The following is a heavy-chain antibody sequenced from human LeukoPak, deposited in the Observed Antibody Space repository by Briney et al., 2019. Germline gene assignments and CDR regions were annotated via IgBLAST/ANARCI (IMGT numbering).Heavy chain of an antibody. CDR1: GGSFSGYY. CDR3: ARGPLGSSSDY. V-gene: IGHV4-34*01. CDR2: INHSGST. D-gene: IGHD6-6*01. Sequence: SETLSLTCAVYGGSFSGYYWSWLRQPPGKGLEWIGEINHSGSTNYNPSLKSRVTISVDTSKNQFSLTLSSVTAADTAVYYCARGPLGSSSDYWGQGTLVTVSS. J-gene: IGHJ4*02.